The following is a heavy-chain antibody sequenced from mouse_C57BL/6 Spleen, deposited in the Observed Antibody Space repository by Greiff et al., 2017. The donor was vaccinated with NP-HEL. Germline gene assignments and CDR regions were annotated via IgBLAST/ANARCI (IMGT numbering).Heavy chain of an antibody. CDR2: ISSGSSTI. D-gene: IGHD1-1*01. J-gene: IGHJ4*01. Sequence: EVKLQESGGGLVKPGGSLKLSCAASGFTFSDYGMHWVRQAPEKGLEWVAYISSGSSTIYYADTVKGRFTISRDNAKNTLFLQMTSLRSEDTAMYYCARDYGSSFSYYYAMDYWGQGTSVTVSS. CDR3: ARDYGSSFSYYYAMDY. V-gene: IGHV5-17*01. CDR1: GFTFSDYG.